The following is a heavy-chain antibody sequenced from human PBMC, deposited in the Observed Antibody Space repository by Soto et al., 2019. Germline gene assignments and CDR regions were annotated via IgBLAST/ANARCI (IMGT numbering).Heavy chain of an antibody. J-gene: IGHJ6*02. V-gene: IGHV1-18*01. CDR1: GYSFTTYG. D-gene: IGHD3-16*01. Sequence: QAQLVQSGAEVKKPGASVKVSCKASGYSFTTYGISWVRQAPGQGLEWMGWISAYDGNTNYAQELQGRVTMTTETSSSTEYMELRSLRSDDTAVYYFARDSLGGMSYGMDDWGQGTTDTVSS. CDR3: ARDSLGGMSYGMDD. CDR2: ISAYDGNT.